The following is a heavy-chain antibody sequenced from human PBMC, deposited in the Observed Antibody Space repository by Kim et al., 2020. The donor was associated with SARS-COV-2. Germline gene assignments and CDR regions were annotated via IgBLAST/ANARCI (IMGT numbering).Heavy chain of an antibody. V-gene: IGHV4-31*03. CDR1: GGSISSGGYY. CDR2: IYYSGST. Sequence: SETLSLTCTVSGGSISSGGYYWSWIRQHPGKGLEWIGYIYYSGSTYYNPSLKSRVTISVDTSKNQFSLKLSSVTAADTAVYYCARVLYGGYERYSSSWYRPKPMDVWGQGTTVTVSS. CDR3: ARVLYGGYERYSSSWYRPKPMDV. J-gene: IGHJ6*02. D-gene: IGHD6-13*01.